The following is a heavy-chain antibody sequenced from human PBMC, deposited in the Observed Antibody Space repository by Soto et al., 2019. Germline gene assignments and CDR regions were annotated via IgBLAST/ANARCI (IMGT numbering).Heavy chain of an antibody. Sequence: GGSLRLSCAASGFTFSSYDMHWVRQATGKGLEWVSAIGTAGDTYYPGSVKGRFTISRENAKNSLYLQMNSLRAGDTAVYYCARVSPDTAMIAGFDYWGQGTLVTVSS. CDR2: IGTAGDT. D-gene: IGHD5-18*01. J-gene: IGHJ4*02. V-gene: IGHV3-13*01. CDR1: GFTFSSYD. CDR3: ARVSPDTAMIAGFDY.